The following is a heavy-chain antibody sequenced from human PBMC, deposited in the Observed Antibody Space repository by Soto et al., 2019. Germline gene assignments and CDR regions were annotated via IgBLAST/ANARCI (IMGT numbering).Heavy chain of an antibody. CDR1: GFSLRTNGMG. Sequence: QITLKESGPPLVKPTQTLTLTCTFSGFSLRTNGMGGGWTRHPPGKAPEWLAFIYWDNDKRYSPSLENRLTINKDTSRNQAVLTMTNMDPVDTATYYCAHRGIEAAPLFDSWGQGILVTVSS. CDR3: AHRGIEAAPLFDS. CDR2: IYWDNDK. V-gene: IGHV2-5*02. D-gene: IGHD2-15*01. J-gene: IGHJ4*02.